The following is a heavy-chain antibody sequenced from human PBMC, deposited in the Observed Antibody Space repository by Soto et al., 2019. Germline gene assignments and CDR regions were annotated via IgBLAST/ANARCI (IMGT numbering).Heavy chain of an antibody. J-gene: IGHJ4*02. Sequence: SEPLSLTCAVYGGSFSGYCWSWIRQPPGKGLEWMGEINHSGSTNYNPSLKSRVSISVDTSENQFSLQLGSVTAADTAVYYCARGHTMVRGVDRLDYWGQGTLVTVSS. D-gene: IGHD3-10*01. CDR2: INHSGST. CDR3: ARGHTMVRGVDRLDY. V-gene: IGHV4-34*01. CDR1: GGSFSGYC.